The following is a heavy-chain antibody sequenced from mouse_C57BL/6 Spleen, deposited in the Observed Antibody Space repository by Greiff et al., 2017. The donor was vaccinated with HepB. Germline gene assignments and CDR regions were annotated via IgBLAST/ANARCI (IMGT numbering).Heavy chain of an antibody. J-gene: IGHJ3*01. CDR3: ARVGYDYDFSWFAY. Sequence: VKLMESGAELARPGASVKLSCKASGYTFTSYGISWVKQRTGQGLEWIGEIYPRSGNTYYNEKFKGKATLTADKSSSTAYMELRSLTSEDSAVYFCARVGYDYDFSWFAYWGQGTLVTVSA. V-gene: IGHV1-81*01. CDR2: IYPRSGNT. D-gene: IGHD2-4*01. CDR1: GYTFTSYG.